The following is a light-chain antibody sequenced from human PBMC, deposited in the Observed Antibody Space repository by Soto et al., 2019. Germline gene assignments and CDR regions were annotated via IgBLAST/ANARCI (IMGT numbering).Light chain of an antibody. CDR1: PSVDSTY. Sequence: EIMLRQSPGTLSLSPGESATLSFWTSPSVDSTYLAWHQQKPDQSPRLLIYATSTRAAGIPDRFSGSGSGTDFTLTISRLEPEDFAVYYCQQYGSSPRTFGQGTKVDIK. J-gene: IGKJ1*01. V-gene: IGKV3-20*01. CDR2: ATS. CDR3: QQYGSSPRT.